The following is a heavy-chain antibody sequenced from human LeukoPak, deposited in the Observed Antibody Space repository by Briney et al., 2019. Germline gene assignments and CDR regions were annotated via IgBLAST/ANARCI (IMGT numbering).Heavy chain of an antibody. CDR3: ARDRGGWFDP. CDR1: GYTFTSYG. J-gene: IGHJ5*02. CDR2: INTYNGNT. D-gene: IGHD3-10*01. Sequence: ASVKVSCKASGYTFTSYGISWVRQAPGQGLEWMGWINTYNGNTNYAQKLQGRVTMTTDTSTSTAYMELRSLRSEDTAVYYCARDRGGWFDPWGQGTLVTVSS. V-gene: IGHV1-18*01.